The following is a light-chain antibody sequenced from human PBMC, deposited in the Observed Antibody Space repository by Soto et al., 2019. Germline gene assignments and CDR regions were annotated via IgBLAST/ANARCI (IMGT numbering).Light chain of an antibody. J-gene: IGKJ1*01. CDR1: QSVSSN. V-gene: IGKV3-15*01. CDR2: GAS. Sequence: DIVMTQSPATLSVSPGETGTLSWRASQSVSSNLAWYQQKPGQAPRLLIYGASTRATGIPARFSGSGSGTEFTLTISSLQSEDFAVYYCQQYDNWPRTFGQGTKVDIK. CDR3: QQYDNWPRT.